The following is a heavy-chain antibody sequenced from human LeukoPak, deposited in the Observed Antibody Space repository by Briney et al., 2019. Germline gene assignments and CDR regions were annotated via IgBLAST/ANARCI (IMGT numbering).Heavy chain of an antibody. CDR1: GGSISSGGYY. CDR3: ARDEASTVNAFDY. V-gene: IGHV4-31*03. J-gene: IGHJ4*02. D-gene: IGHD4-11*01. Sequence: PSETLSLTCTVSGGSISSGGYYWSWIRQHPGKGLEWIGYIYYSGSTYYNPSLKSRVTISADTSKNQFSLKLSSVTAADTAVYYCARDEASTVNAFDYWGQGTLVTVSS. CDR2: IYYSGST.